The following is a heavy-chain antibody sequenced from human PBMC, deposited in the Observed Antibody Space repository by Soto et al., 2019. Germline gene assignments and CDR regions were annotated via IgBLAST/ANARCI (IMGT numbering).Heavy chain of an antibody. CDR3: VRDGRRSTMFRGDH. V-gene: IGHV1-18*01. CDR2: ISAYNGDT. Sequence: QVQLVQSGPEVKKPGASVKVSCKASGNSFFSYGFSWVRQAPGQGLEWMGWISAYNGDTNYAQNLQGRITMNTDTSTSTAYMAPSSLRSDATAVYYCVRDGRRSTMFRGDHWGQGTLVTVS. J-gene: IGHJ4*02. CDR1: GNSFFSYG. D-gene: IGHD3-3*01.